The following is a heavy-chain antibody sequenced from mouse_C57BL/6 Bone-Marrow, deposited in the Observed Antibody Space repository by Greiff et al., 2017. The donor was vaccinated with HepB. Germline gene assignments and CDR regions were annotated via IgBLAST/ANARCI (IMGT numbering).Heavy chain of an antibody. CDR1: GYTFTDYE. CDR2: IDPETGGT. V-gene: IGHV1-15*01. CDR3: TRDYGYCYAMDY. J-gene: IGHJ4*01. Sequence: QVQLQQSGAELVRPGASVTLSCKASGYTFTDYEMHWVKQTPVQGLEWIGAIDPETGGTAYNQKFKGKAILTADKSSSTAYMELRSLTSEDSAVYYCTRDYGYCYAMDYWGQGTSVTVSS. D-gene: IGHD2-2*01.